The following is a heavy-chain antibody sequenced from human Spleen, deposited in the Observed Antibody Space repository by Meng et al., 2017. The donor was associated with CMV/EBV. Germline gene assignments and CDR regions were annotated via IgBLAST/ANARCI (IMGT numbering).Heavy chain of an antibody. CDR3: ARVHCSSTSCYHNWFDP. Sequence: SETLSLTCAVYGGSFSGYYWSWIRQPPGKGLEWIGEINHSGSTNYNPSLKSRVTISVDTSKNQFSLKLSSVTAADTAVYYCARVHCSSTSCYHNWFDPWGQGTLVTVSS. CDR1: GGSFSGYY. J-gene: IGHJ5*02. CDR2: INHSGST. V-gene: IGHV4-34*01. D-gene: IGHD2-2*01.